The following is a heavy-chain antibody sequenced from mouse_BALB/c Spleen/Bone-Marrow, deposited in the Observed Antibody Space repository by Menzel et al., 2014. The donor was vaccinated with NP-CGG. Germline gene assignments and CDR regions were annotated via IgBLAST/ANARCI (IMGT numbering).Heavy chain of an antibody. D-gene: IGHD2-2*01. CDR1: GYAFSTHW. J-gene: IGHJ3*01. V-gene: IGHV1-9*01. Sequence: QVQLQQSGTELMKPGASVKISCKATGYAFSTHWIQWIKQRPGHGLDWIGEISPGTGNTNNNEKFRGKATFTADASSNTAYMQLSSLTSEDSAVYFCAIIGYQAWFTYWGPGTLVTVAP. CDR2: ISPGTGNT. CDR3: AIIGYQAWFTY.